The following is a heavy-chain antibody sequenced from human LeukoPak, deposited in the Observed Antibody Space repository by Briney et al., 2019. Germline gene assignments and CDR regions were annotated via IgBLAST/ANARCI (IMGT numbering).Heavy chain of an antibody. J-gene: IGHJ3*02. Sequence: GGSLRLSCAASGFTFSSYGMSWVRQAPGKGLEWVSAISGSGGSTYYADSVRGRFTISRDNAKNSLYLQMNSLRAEDTAVYYCASSVIVVVSVGAFDIWGQGTMVTVSS. V-gene: IGHV3-23*01. CDR3: ASSVIVVVSVGAFDI. CDR2: ISGSGGST. CDR1: GFTFSSYG. D-gene: IGHD3-22*01.